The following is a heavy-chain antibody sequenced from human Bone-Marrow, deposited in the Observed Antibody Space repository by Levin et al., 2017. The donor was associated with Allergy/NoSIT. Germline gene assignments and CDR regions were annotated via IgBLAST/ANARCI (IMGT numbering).Heavy chain of an antibody. CDR3: ATGTYGGT. Sequence: GGSLRLSCAASGFTFSDHAMSWVRQAPGTGLEWVSTISVSGDSTHFADSVKGRFTISRDNSKYTLYLQMNSLRAEDTAVYYCATGTYGGTWGQGALVTVSS. V-gene: IGHV3-23*01. J-gene: IGHJ5*02. D-gene: IGHD1-1*01. CDR2: ISVSGDST. CDR1: GFTFSDHA.